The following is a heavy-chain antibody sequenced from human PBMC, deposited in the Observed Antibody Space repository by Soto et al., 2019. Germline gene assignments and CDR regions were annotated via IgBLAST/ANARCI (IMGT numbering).Heavy chain of an antibody. J-gene: IGHJ6*02. CDR3: ARVGLNYYDSSGYYYYYYGMDV. CDR1: GFTFSSYG. Sequence: SGGSLRLSCAASGFTFSSYGMHWVRQAPGKGLEWVSYISSSGSTIYYADSVKGRFTISRDNAKNSLYLQMNSLRAEDTAVYYCARVGLNYYDSSGYYYYYYGMDVWGQGTTVTVSS. CDR2: ISSSGSTI. V-gene: IGHV3-48*04. D-gene: IGHD3-22*01.